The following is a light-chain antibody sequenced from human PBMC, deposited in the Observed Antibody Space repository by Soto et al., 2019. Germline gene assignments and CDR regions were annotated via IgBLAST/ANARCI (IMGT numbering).Light chain of an antibody. CDR1: QRVSGGY. CDR3: QQYGTSPGT. J-gene: IGKJ1*01. CDR2: GAS. V-gene: IGKV3-20*01. Sequence: ETVLTQSPGTLSLSPGERATLSCRASQRVSGGYLAWYQQKPGQAPRLLIYGASSRATGIPDRFSGTGSGTDFTLTISRLEPEDFAVYYCQQYGTSPGTFGQGTKVDIK.